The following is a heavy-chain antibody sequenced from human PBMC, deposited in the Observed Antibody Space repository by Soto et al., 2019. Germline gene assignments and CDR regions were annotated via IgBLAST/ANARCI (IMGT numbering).Heavy chain of an antibody. V-gene: IGHV4-59*01. CDR3: ARDRHSDYVWGSYRYSDGFDY. CDR1: RGSLSGYY. J-gene: IGHJ4*02. D-gene: IGHD3-16*02. Sequence: SVTLSRTCTVARGSLSGYYWSWIRQPPGKGLEWIGYIYYSWSTSYNPSLKSRVTISVDTSKNQFSLKLSSVTAADTAVYYCARDRHSDYVWGSYRYSDGFDYWGQGTLVTVSS. CDR2: IYYSWST.